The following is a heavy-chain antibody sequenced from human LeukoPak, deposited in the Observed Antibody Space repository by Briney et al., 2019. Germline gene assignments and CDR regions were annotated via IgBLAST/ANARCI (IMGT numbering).Heavy chain of an antibody. Sequence: GGSLGLSCTASGFTFNIFAMSWVRQAPGKGLEWVSTIGSTETYYADSVKGRFTISRDNSKNTLYLQMNSLRAEDTAVYYCAKKTIVGATVDAFDIWGQGTMVTVSS. CDR1: GFTFNIFA. J-gene: IGHJ3*02. D-gene: IGHD1-26*01. CDR3: AKKTIVGATVDAFDI. CDR2: IGSTET. V-gene: IGHV3-23*01.